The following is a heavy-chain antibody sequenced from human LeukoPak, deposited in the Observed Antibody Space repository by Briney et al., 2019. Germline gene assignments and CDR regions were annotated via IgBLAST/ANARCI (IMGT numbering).Heavy chain of an antibody. V-gene: IGHV1-2*02. Sequence: GASVKVSCKASGYSFTSYYMHWVRQAPGQGLEWMGWINPNSGGTNYAQKFQGRVTMTRDTSISTAYMELSRLRSDDTAVYYCARTPTYDILTGYSPDYYYYMDVWGKGTTVTISS. D-gene: IGHD3-9*01. CDR1: GYSFTSYY. J-gene: IGHJ6*03. CDR2: INPNSGGT. CDR3: ARTPTYDILTGYSPDYYYYMDV.